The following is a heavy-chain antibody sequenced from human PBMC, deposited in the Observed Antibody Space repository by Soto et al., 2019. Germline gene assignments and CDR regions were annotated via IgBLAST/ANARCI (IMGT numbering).Heavy chain of an antibody. D-gene: IGHD1-26*01. CDR1: GFTFSHYA. CDR3: GKGGSHNVDY. Sequence: QVQLVESGGGVVQPGRSLRLSCAASGFTFSHYAMHWVRQAPGKGLEWVARMSYDGSNEYYADSVKGRFTISRDNSKNSLYLQMNMLGAEDTAVYYCGKGGSHNVDYWGQGTMVTVSS. J-gene: IGHJ4*02. V-gene: IGHV3-30*18. CDR2: MSYDGSNE.